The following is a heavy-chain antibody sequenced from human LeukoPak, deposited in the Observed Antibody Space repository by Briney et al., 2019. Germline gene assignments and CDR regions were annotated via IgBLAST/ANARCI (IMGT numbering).Heavy chain of an antibody. Sequence: ASVRVSCKASGGTFSSYAISWVRQAPGQGLEWMGRIIPILGIANYAQKFQGRVTITADKSTSTAYMELSSLRSEDTAVYYCARDSHRPPTDAFDIWGQGTMVTVSS. CDR1: GGTFSSYA. CDR2: IIPILGIA. J-gene: IGHJ3*02. CDR3: ARDSHRPPTDAFDI. V-gene: IGHV1-69*04.